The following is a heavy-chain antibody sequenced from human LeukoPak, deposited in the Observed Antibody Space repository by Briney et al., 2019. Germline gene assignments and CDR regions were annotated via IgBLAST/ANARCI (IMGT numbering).Heavy chain of an antibody. Sequence: PSETLSLTCTVSGGSISSSSYYWGWIRQPPGKGLEWIGSVYYGGSTYYNPSLKSRVTISVDTSKNQFSLKLSSVTAADTAVYYCARGRDGYNFDYWGQGTLVTVSS. V-gene: IGHV4-39*01. J-gene: IGHJ4*02. CDR2: VYYGGST. CDR3: ARGRDGYNFDY. CDR1: GGSISSSSYY. D-gene: IGHD5-24*01.